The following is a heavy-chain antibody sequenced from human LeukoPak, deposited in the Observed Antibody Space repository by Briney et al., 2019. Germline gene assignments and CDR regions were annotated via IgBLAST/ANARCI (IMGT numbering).Heavy chain of an antibody. J-gene: IGHJ2*01. CDR3: ARDSTGYWYFDL. Sequence: GGSLRLSCAASGFTFSIYAMSWVHQAPGKGLEWVSVFYSGGDTHYADSVKGRFTISRDNSKNTLYLQMNSLRAEDTAVYYCARDSTGYWYFDLWGRGTLVSVSS. CDR1: GFTFSIYA. V-gene: IGHV3-53*01. D-gene: IGHD3-3*02. CDR2: FYSGGDT.